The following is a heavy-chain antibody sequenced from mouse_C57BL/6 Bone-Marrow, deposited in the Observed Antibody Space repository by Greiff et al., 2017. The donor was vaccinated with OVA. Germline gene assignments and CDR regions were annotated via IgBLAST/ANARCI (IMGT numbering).Heavy chain of an antibody. CDR3: ARKAIYYYGSYAMDY. CDR1: GFTFSDYG. J-gene: IGHJ4*01. D-gene: IGHD1-1*01. V-gene: IGHV5-17*01. Sequence: EVRVVESGGGLVKPGGSLKLSCAASGFTFSDYGMHWVRQAPEKGLEWVAYISSGSSTIYYADTVKGRFTISRDNAKNTLFLQMTSLRSEDTAMYYCARKAIYYYGSYAMDYWGQGTSVTVSS. CDR2: ISSGSSTI.